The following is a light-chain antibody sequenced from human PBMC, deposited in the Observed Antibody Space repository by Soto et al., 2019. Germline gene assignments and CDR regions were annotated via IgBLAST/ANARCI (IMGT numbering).Light chain of an antibody. CDR1: SSDVGNYNL. CDR2: EDS. V-gene: IGLV2-23*01. Sequence: QSALTQPASVSGSRGQSITISCTGTSSDVGNYNLVSWYQQYPGKAPKLMIYEDSKRPSGVSHRFSGSKSGNTASLTISGLQAEDEAGYYCCSYAGSSTVVFGGGTQLTVL. J-gene: IGLJ2*01. CDR3: CSYAGSSTVV.